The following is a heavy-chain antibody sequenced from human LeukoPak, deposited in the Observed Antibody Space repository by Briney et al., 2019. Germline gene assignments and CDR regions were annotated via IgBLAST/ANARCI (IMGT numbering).Heavy chain of an antibody. CDR3: ARDVAVAGQGSGGMDV. CDR1: GFTFSSYS. CDR2: ISSSSSTI. Sequence: PGGSLRLSCAASGFTFSSYSMNWVRQAPGKGLEWVSYISSSSSTIYYADSVKGRFTISRDNAKNSLYLQMNSLRDEDTAVYYCARDVAVAGQGSGGMDVWGQGTTVTVSS. V-gene: IGHV3-48*02. D-gene: IGHD6-19*01. J-gene: IGHJ6*02.